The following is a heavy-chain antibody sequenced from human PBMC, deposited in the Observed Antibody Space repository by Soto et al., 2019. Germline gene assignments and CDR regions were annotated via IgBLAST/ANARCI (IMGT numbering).Heavy chain of an antibody. CDR3: AKGGGYSNYVYYYYGMDV. D-gene: IGHD4-4*01. CDR2: ISGTSGST. V-gene: IGHV3-23*01. CDR1: RFTFSSYA. Sequence: HPGGSLRLSCAASRFTFSSYAMSWVRQAPGKGLEWVSVISGTSGSTYYADSVKGRFTISRDNSKNTLYLQMNSLRAEDTAVYYYAKGGGYSNYVYYYYGMDVWGQGTTVTVSS. J-gene: IGHJ6*02.